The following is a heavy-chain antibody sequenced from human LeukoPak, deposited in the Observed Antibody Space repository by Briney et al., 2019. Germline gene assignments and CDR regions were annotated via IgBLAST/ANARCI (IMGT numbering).Heavy chain of an antibody. J-gene: IGHJ5*02. CDR2: IYPGDSSA. CDR1: GYGFTTYW. V-gene: IGHV5-51*01. D-gene: IGHD2-21*02. Sequence: GESLRISCQASGYGFTTYWIAWVRQLPGKGLEWMGMIYPGDSSARYSPSFQGQVTMSADKSINTAYLQWTSLKASDTAIYYCARREDCGGDCYSMLVDHSRNWVDPWGQGTLVIVSS. CDR3: ARREDCGGDCYSMLVDHSRNWVDP.